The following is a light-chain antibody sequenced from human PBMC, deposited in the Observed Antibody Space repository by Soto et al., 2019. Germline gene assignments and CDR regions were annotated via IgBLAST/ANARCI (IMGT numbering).Light chain of an antibody. CDR1: QTISSW. V-gene: IGKV1-5*03. J-gene: IGKJ1*01. CDR3: QHYNSYSEA. Sequence: DIQMTQSPSTLSASVGDRVTITCRASQTISSWLDWYQQTPGKAPKLLIYKASTLKSGVTSRFSGSGSGTEFTLTISSLQPDDFATYYCQHYNSYSEAFGQGTKVDIK. CDR2: KAS.